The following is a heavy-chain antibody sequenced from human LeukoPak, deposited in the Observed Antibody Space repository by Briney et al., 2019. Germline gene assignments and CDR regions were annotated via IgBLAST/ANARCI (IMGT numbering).Heavy chain of an antibody. CDR2: IYYSGST. CDR3: ARDVAEDAFDI. Sequence: LSETLSLTCTVSGGSISSYYWSWIRQPPGKGLEWIGYIYYSGSTNYNPSLKSRVTISVDTSKNQFSLKLSSVTAADTAAYYCARDVAEDAFDIRGQGTMVTVSS. V-gene: IGHV4-59*01. CDR1: GGSISSYY. J-gene: IGHJ3*02. D-gene: IGHD2-21*01.